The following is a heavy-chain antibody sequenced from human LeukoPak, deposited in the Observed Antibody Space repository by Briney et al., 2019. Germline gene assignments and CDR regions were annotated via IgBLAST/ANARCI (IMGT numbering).Heavy chain of an antibody. J-gene: IGHJ4*02. Sequence: GGSLRLSCAASGFTLSSYAMHWVRQAPGKGLEWVAVISYDGTNKYYADSVKGRFTISRDNSKTTLSLQMNSLRPEDTAVYYCARVRFGYIFGPIDYWGQGTLVTVSS. CDR2: ISYDGTNK. D-gene: IGHD5-18*01. CDR3: ARVRFGYIFGPIDY. V-gene: IGHV3-30-3*01. CDR1: GFTLSSYA.